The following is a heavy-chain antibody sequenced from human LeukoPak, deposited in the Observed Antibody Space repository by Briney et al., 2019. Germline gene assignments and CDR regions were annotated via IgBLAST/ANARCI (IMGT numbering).Heavy chain of an antibody. V-gene: IGHV4-34*01. D-gene: IGHD1-26*01. CDR3: ARRVKGATGSPYGY. CDR2: INHSGST. J-gene: IGHJ4*02. CDR1: GGSFSGYY. Sequence: PSETLTLTCAVYGGSFSGYYWSWIRQPPGKGLEWIGEINHSGSTNYNPSLKRRVTISVEKSKKQFSLKLSSVSAADTAVYYCARRVKGATGSPYGYWGKGTLVTVSS.